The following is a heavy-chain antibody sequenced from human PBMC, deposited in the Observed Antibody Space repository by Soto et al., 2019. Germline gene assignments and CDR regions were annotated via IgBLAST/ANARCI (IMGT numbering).Heavy chain of an antibody. Sequence: GGSLRLSCAASGFTFSSYGMHWVRQAPGKGLEWVAVIWYDGSNKYYADSVKGRFTISRDNSKNTLYLQMNSLRAEDTAVYYCARDGSGSYYNPNYYYYGMDVWGQGTTVTVS. CDR3: ARDGSGSYYNPNYYYYGMDV. J-gene: IGHJ6*02. CDR2: IWYDGSNK. CDR1: GFTFSSYG. V-gene: IGHV3-33*01. D-gene: IGHD3-10*01.